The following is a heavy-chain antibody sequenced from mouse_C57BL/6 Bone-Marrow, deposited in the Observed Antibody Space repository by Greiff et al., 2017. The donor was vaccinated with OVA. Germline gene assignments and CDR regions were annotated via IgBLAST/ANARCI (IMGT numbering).Heavy chain of an antibody. CDR3: ARSHYGSSYWYFDV. D-gene: IGHD1-1*01. CDR1: GYAFTNYL. V-gene: IGHV1-54*01. J-gene: IGHJ1*03. Sequence: LVESGAELVRPGTSVKVSCKASGYAFTNYLIEWVKQRPGQGLEWIGVINPGSGGTNYNEKFKGKATLTADKSSSTAYMQLSSLTSEDSAVYFCARSHYGSSYWYFDVWGTGTTVTVSS. CDR2: INPGSGGT.